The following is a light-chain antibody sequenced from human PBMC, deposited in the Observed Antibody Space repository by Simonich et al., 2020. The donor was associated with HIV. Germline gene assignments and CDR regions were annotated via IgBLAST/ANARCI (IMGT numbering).Light chain of an antibody. CDR1: SSDVGSYNL. Sequence: QSALTQPASVSGSPGQSITISCTGTSSDVGSYNLVSWYQQHPVKAPKLMIYEGSKRPSGVSNRLSGSKSGNTASLTIAGLQAEDEADYYCCSYAGSWVFGGGTKLTVL. CDR3: CSYAGSWV. V-gene: IGLV2-23*01. CDR2: EGS. J-gene: IGLJ3*02.